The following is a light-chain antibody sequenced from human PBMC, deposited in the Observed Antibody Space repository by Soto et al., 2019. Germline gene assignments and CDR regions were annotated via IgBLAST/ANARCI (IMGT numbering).Light chain of an antibody. J-gene: IGKJ5*01. Sequence: DIQLTQSPSFLSASVGDRVTITCRASQGISSNLAWYQQKPGKAPKLLIYAASTLQSGVPSRFSGSGSGTEFTLTISSLQPDDFATYYCQQSYSTPISFGQGTRLEIK. CDR3: QQSYSTPIS. CDR2: AAS. V-gene: IGKV1-9*01. CDR1: QGISSN.